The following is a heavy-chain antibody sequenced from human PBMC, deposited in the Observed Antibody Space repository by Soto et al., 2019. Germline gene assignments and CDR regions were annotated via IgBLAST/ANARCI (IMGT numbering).Heavy chain of an antibody. J-gene: IGHJ4*02. Sequence: PSETLSLTCTVSGGSISSGGYYWSWIRQHPGKGLEWIGYIYYSGSTYYNPSLKSRVTISVDTPKNQFSLKLSSVTAADTAVYYCARESTGGYYGPDYWGQGTLVTVSS. CDR2: IYYSGST. CDR1: GGSISSGGYY. V-gene: IGHV4-31*03. D-gene: IGHD1-26*01. CDR3: ARESTGGYYGPDY.